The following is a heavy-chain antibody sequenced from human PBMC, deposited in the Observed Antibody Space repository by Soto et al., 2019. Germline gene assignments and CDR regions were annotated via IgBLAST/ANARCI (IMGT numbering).Heavy chain of an antibody. J-gene: IGHJ5*02. Sequence: SETLSLTCTVSGGSISSSSYYWGWIRQPPGKGLEWIGSIYYSGSTYYNPSLKSRVTISVDTSKNQFSLKLSSVTAADTAVYYCERHVTAYYIPNWFDPWGQGTLVTVSS. CDR3: ERHVTAYYIPNWFDP. CDR1: GGSISSSSYY. D-gene: IGHD2-21*02. CDR2: IYYSGST. V-gene: IGHV4-39*01.